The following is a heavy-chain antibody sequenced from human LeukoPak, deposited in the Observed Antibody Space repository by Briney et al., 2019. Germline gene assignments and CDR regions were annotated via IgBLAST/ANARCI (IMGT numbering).Heavy chain of an antibody. Sequence: ASVKVSCKASGYNFTTFGISWVRQAPGRGLEWLGWISGHNGNTKYIQNVQGRITMTTDTSASTAYMELRSLTSDDTAVYYCTREGTASTGIGPYDFWGQGTLVTVSS. CDR3: TREGTASTGIGPYDF. J-gene: IGHJ4*02. V-gene: IGHV1-18*01. CDR1: GYNFTTFG. D-gene: IGHD6-13*01. CDR2: ISGHNGNT.